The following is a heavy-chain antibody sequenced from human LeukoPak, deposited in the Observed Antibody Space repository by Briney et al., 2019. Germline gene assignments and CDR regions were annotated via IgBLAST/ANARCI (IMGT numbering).Heavy chain of an antibody. V-gene: IGHV1-2*02. CDR1: GYTFTGYY. CDR2: INPNSGGT. D-gene: IGHD6-6*01. CDR3: ARDTRIAARPYYMDV. Sequence: ASVKASCKPSGYTFTGYYMHWVRQAPGQGLEWMGWINPNSGGTNYAQKFQGRVTMTRDTSISTAYMELSRLRSDDTAVYYCARDTRIAARPYYMDVWGKGTTVTVSS. J-gene: IGHJ6*03.